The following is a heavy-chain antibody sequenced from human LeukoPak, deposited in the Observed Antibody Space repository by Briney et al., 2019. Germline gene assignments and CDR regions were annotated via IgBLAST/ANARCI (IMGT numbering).Heavy chain of an antibody. D-gene: IGHD3-22*01. J-gene: IGHJ4*02. CDR3: AGYDTYYYDSSGISPFDY. CDR2: ISGSGGST. CDR1: GFTFSSYA. Sequence: GGSLRLSCAASGFTFSSYAMSWVRQAPGKGLEWVSAISGSGGSTYYADSVKGRLTISRDNSKNTLYLQMNSLRAEDTAVYYCAGYDTYYYDSSGISPFDYWGQGTLVTVSS. V-gene: IGHV3-23*01.